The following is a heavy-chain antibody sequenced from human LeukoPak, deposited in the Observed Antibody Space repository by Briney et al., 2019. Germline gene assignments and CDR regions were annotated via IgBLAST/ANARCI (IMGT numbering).Heavy chain of an antibody. CDR1: GGSIGSSSYY. CDR2: IYSSGTT. D-gene: IGHD2-15*01. Sequence: SETLSLTCTVSGGSIGSSSYYWGWIRQPPRKWLEWIGSIYSSGTTYYNPSLKSRVTISVDTSKNQFSLKLPSVTAADTAVYYCARLRAADAFDIWGQGTMVTVSS. J-gene: IGHJ3*02. CDR3: ARLRAADAFDI. V-gene: IGHV4-39*01.